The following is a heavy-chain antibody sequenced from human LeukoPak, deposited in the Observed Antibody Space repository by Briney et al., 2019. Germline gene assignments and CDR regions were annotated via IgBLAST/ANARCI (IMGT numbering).Heavy chain of an antibody. CDR3: ARGVVRGVNPYYYYYGMDV. D-gene: IGHD3-10*01. CDR1: GGSFSGYY. Sequence: SETLSLTCAVYGGSFSGYYWSWIRQPPGKRLEWIGEINHSGSTNYNPSLKSRVTISVDTSKNQFSLKLSSVTAADTAVYYCARGVVRGVNPYYYYYGMDVWGQGTTVTVSS. J-gene: IGHJ6*02. V-gene: IGHV4-34*01. CDR2: INHSGST.